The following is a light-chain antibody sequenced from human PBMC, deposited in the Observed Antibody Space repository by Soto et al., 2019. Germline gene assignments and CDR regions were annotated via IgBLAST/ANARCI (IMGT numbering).Light chain of an antibody. Sequence: EIVVTQSPATLSVSPGERATLSCRASQSVSSNLAWYQQKPGQAPRLLIYGASTRATGIPARFSGSGSGTEFTLTISSLQSEDFAVYYCQQYNNWPFTFGGGTKVDI. CDR1: QSVSSN. J-gene: IGKJ4*01. CDR3: QQYNNWPFT. CDR2: GAS. V-gene: IGKV3-15*01.